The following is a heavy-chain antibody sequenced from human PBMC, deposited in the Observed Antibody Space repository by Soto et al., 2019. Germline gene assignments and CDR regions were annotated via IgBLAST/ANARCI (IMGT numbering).Heavy chain of an antibody. D-gene: IGHD3-9*01. V-gene: IGHV3-30-3*01. CDR3: ARELETSATGLIDS. CDR2: TSYDGSNK. J-gene: IGHJ5*01. CDR1: GFTFSSYA. Sequence: LRLSCVASGFTFSSYALHWVRQAPGKGLEWVAVTSYDGSNKYYADSVEGRFTISRDNSKNTLYLQTSSLTTEDTAMYYCARELETSATGLIDSWGHGTLVTVSS.